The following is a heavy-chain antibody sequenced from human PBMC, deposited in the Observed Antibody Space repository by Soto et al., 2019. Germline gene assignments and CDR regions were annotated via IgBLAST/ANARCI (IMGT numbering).Heavy chain of an antibody. V-gene: IGHV4-39*01. CDR1: GGSIRSSSYY. D-gene: IGHD3-22*01. CDR3: ARHYPASYYYDSSGYPPIWWFDP. Sequence: PLETLSLTCSVSGGSIRSSSYYWGWISKPPGKGLEWIGSIYYSGSTYYNPSLKSRVTISVDTSKNQFSLKLSSVTAADTAVYYCARHYPASYYYDSSGYPPIWWFDPWGQGTLVTVSS. J-gene: IGHJ5*02. CDR2: IYYSGST.